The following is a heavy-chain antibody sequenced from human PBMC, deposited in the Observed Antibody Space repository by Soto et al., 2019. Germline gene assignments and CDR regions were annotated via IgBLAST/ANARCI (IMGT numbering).Heavy chain of an antibody. CDR1: GFTFSNFV. D-gene: IGHD7-27*01. CDR2: IGGTSGST. J-gene: IGHJ2*01. Sequence: EVQLLESGGGLVQPGGSLRLSCAASGFTFSNFVMGWVRRAPGKGLEWVSAIGGTSGSTYYADSVKGRFTISRDNSKNTLSMQMNSLRAEDTAVYYCAKRRGDGYLDLWGRGTLVTVSS. V-gene: IGHV3-23*01. CDR3: AKRRGDGYLDL.